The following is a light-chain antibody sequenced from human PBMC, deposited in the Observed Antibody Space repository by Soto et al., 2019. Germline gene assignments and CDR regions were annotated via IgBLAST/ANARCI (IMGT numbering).Light chain of an antibody. J-gene: IGKJ1*01. CDR2: AVS. Sequence: EIMMTQSPGTLSASPGERATLSCRASQSVSSNLAWYQQKPGQAPRLLIYAVSTRATGIPARFSGSGSGTEFPLTISILQSEDFAVYYCQQYNKWPLTFGQGTKVEIK. CDR1: QSVSSN. V-gene: IGKV3-15*01. CDR3: QQYNKWPLT.